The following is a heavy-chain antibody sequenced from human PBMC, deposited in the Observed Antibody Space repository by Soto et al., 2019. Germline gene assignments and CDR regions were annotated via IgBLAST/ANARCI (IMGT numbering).Heavy chain of an antibody. J-gene: IGHJ4*02. D-gene: IGHD2-8*01. CDR1: GGSVSSGPYH. Sequence: QVQLQESGPGLVKTSETLSLTCTVSGGSVSSGPYHWNWVRQPPGKGLEWIGHISYSGTANYNPSLRGRVTMATDTSMSQFSLRLTSVNAADTAVYYCMRSHGAYWGQGALVTVSP. CDR2: ISYSGTA. CDR3: MRSHGAY. V-gene: IGHV4-61*01.